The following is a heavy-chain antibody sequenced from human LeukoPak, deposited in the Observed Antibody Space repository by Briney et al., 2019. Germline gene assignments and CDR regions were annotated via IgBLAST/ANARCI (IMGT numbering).Heavy chain of an antibody. D-gene: IGHD1-1*01. J-gene: IGHJ4*02. CDR2: ISSSSSYI. CDR3: AKEVQPLSQRIFDY. Sequence: PGGSLRLSCAASGFTVSSYNMNWVRQAPGKGLEWVSSISSSSSYIYYADSVKGRFTISRDNSKNTLYLQMNSLRAEDTAVYYCAKEVQPLSQRIFDYWGQGTLVTVSS. V-gene: IGHV3-21*04. CDR1: GFTVSSYN.